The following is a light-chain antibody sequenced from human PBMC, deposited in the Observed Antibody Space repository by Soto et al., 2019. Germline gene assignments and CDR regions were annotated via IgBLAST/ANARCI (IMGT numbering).Light chain of an antibody. CDR2: DTS. Sequence: EVVMTQSPDTLSVSPGDGATLSCRASQNVHSDLAWYQQKPGQAPRLVIYDTSTRATDIPVRFTGGGSGTEFTLTISSLKSEDFAVYYCQQYNNWTLNFGGGTKVEIK. J-gene: IGKJ4*01. CDR3: QQYNNWTLN. CDR1: QNVHSD. V-gene: IGKV3-15*01.